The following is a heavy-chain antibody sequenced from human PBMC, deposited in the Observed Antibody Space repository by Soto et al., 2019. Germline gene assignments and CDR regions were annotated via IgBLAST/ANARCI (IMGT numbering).Heavy chain of an antibody. V-gene: IGHV1-69*02. CDR2: IIPILGIA. CDR3: ARAYYGSGSYPDFDY. CDR1: GGTFSSYT. J-gene: IGHJ4*02. Sequence: QVQLVESGTEVEKPGSSVKVSCKASGGTFSSYTISWVRQAPGQGLEWMGRIIPILGIANYAQKFQGRVTITADKSTSTAYMELSSLRSEDTAVYYCARAYYGSGSYPDFDYWGQGTLVTVSS. D-gene: IGHD3-10*01.